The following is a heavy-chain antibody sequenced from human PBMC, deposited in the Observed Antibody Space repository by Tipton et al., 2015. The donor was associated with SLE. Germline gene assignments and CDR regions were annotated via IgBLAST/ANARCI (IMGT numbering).Heavy chain of an antibody. V-gene: IGHV3-23*01. D-gene: IGHD3-10*01. CDR2: IFQSGQT. CDR1: GFTFSSYA. Sequence: GSLRLSCAASGFTFSSYAMSWLRQAPGRGLEWVAGIFQSGQTFYADSVKGRFTISRDNPQTSVFLQMNSLRVDDTAVYFCAKDRVPDNIWSFDLWGQGTLVTVS. J-gene: IGHJ4*02. CDR3: AKDRVPDNIWSFDL.